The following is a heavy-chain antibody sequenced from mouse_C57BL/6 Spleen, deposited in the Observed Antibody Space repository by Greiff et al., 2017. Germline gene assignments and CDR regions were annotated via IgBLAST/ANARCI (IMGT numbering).Heavy chain of an antibody. J-gene: IGHJ4*01. CDR1: GYTFTSYW. CDR3: ARGGLRRGAMDY. V-gene: IGHV1-50*01. CDR2: IDPSDSYT. Sequence: QVQLQQPGAELVKPGASVKLSCKASGYTFTSYWMQWVKQRPGQGLAWIGEIDPSDSYTNYNEKFKGKATLTADKSSSTAYMQLSSLTSEDSAVYVSARGGLRRGAMDYWGQGTPVTVSS. D-gene: IGHD2-2*01.